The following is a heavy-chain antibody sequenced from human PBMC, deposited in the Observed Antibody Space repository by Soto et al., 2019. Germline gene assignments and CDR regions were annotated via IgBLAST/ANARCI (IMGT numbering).Heavy chain of an antibody. J-gene: IGHJ5*02. CDR1: GGTFSNYA. CDR2: IIPIFGSA. V-gene: IGHV1-69*15. CDR3: AKDGGKDGYFGNWFDP. Sequence: QVQLVQSGAEVKKPGSSVKVSCKASGGTFSNYAITWVRQAPGQGLEWLGRIIPIFGSANYAQKFQGRVTITADESTTTACMEVSSLSSDDTAVSYCAKDGGKDGYFGNWFDPWGQGTLVTVSS. D-gene: IGHD5-12*01.